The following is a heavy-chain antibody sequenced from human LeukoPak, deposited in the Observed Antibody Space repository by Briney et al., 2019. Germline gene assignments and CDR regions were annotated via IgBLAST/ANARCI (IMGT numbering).Heavy chain of an antibody. V-gene: IGHV4-39*01. D-gene: IGHD3-22*01. CDR2: IYYSGST. CDR3: ARHSYEYYYDSSGYNFDY. Sequence: SETLSLTCTVSGGSISSSSYYWGWIRQPPGKGLGWTGSIYYSGSTYYNPSLKSRVTISVDTSKNQFSLKLSSVTAADTAVYYCARHSYEYYYDSSGYNFDYWGQGTLVTVSS. CDR1: GGSISSSSYY. J-gene: IGHJ4*02.